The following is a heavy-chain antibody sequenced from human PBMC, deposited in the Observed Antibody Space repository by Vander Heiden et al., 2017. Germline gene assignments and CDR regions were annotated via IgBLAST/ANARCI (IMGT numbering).Heavy chain of an antibody. Sequence: QLQLQESGPRLVKPSETLCLTCSVSGGSISRSNYFWGWIRQPPGKGLEWIGSVYDNGDTYYNSSLTSRVTVSVDTSKNQFSLKLTSVTAADTAVYFCARSRSGTIDFWGQGTLVTVSS. CDR3: ARSRSGTIDF. D-gene: IGHD1-7*01. CDR2: VYDNGDT. J-gene: IGHJ4*02. CDR1: GGSISRSNYF. V-gene: IGHV4-39*01.